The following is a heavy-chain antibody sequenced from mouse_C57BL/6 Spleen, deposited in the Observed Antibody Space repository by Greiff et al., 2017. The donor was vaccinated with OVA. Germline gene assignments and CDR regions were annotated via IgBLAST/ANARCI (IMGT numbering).Heavy chain of an antibody. D-gene: IGHD1-3*01. CDR3: AREGRSWYFDV. J-gene: IGHJ1*03. CDR2: ISNGGGST. CDR1: GFTFSDSY. V-gene: IGHV5-12*01. Sequence: EVHLVESGGGLVQPGGSLKLSCAASGFTFSDSYMSWVRQTPEQRLEWVAYISNGGGSTYYPDTVKGRFTISRDNAKNTLYLQMSRLKSEDTAMYYCAREGRSWYFDVWGTGTTVTVSS.